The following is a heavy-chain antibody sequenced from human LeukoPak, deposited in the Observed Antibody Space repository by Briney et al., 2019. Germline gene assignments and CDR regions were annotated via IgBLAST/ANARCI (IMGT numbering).Heavy chain of an antibody. D-gene: IGHD2-2*01. Sequence: SVKVSCKASGGTFSSYAISRVRQAPGQGLEWMGRIIPIFGIANYAQKFQGRVTITADKSTSTAYMELSSLRSEDTAVYYCARGYCSSTSCYSSGMDVWGQGTTVTVSS. V-gene: IGHV1-69*04. J-gene: IGHJ6*02. CDR1: GGTFSSYA. CDR2: IIPIFGIA. CDR3: ARGYCSSTSCYSSGMDV.